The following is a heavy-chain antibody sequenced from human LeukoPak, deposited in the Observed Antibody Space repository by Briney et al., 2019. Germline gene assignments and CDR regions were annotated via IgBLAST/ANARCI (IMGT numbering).Heavy chain of an antibody. V-gene: IGHV4-34*01. Sequence: SETLSLICAVYGGSFSGYYWSWIRQPPGKGLEWIGEINHSGSTNYNPSLKSRVTISVDTSKNQFSLKLSSVTAADTAVYYCARRTCGSDCYSVDYWGQGNMVTVSS. CDR3: ARRTCGSDCYSVDY. J-gene: IGHJ4*02. CDR2: INHSGST. CDR1: GGSFSGYY. D-gene: IGHD2-21*02.